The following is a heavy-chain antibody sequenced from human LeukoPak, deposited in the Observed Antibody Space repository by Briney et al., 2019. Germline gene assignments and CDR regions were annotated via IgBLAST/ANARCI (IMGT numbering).Heavy chain of an antibody. J-gene: IGHJ6*02. D-gene: IGHD1-14*01. CDR2: IYTSGST. CDR1: GRSISSYY. CDR3: ARDDGIAAYYYGMDV. Sequence: NPSETLSLMCTVSGRSISSYYWSWIRQPAGKGLEWIGRIYTSGSTNYNPSLKSRVTMSVDTSKNQFSLKLSSVTAADTAVYYCARDDGIAAYYYGMDVWGQGTTVTVSS. V-gene: IGHV4-4*07.